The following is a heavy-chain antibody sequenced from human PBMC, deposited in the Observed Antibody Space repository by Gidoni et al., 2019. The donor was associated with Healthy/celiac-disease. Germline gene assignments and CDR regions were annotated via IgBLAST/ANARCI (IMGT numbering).Heavy chain of an antibody. V-gene: IGHV3-15*01. D-gene: IGHD3-3*01. J-gene: IGHJ5*02. CDR3: TTAPDDFWGGYLLAWFDP. Sequence: EVQLLESGGGLVKPGGSLRLSCAASGFTFSNAWLSWVRPAPGKGLEWVGRIKSKTDGGTTDYAAPVKSRFTISRDDSKNTLYLQMNSLKTEDTAVYYCTTAPDDFWGGYLLAWFDPWGQGTLVTVSS. CDR2: IKSKTDGGTT. CDR1: GFTFSNAW.